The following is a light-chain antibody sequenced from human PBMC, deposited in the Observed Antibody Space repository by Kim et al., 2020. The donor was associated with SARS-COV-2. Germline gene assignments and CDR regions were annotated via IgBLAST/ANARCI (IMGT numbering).Light chain of an antibody. CDR2: AAS. J-gene: IGKJ1*01. CDR1: QDISSR. V-gene: IGKV1-12*01. Sequence: DIQMTQSPSSVSASVGDRVTITCRASQDISSRLAWYQQKPGRAPKLLISAASSFQSGVPSRFSGSGSGTDFTLSISSLQSEDFATYYCQQANSFLPWTFGQGTKLEI. CDR3: QQANSFLPWT.